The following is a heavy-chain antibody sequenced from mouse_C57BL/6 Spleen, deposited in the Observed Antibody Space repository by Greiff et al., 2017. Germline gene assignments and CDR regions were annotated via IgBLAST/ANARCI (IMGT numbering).Heavy chain of an antibody. V-gene: IGHV1-72*01. CDR1: GYTFTSYW. Sequence: VQLQQPGAELVKPGASVKLSCKASGYTFTSYWMHWVKQRPGRGLEWIGRIDPNSGGTKYNEKFKSKATLNVDKPSSTAYMQLISLTSEDSAVYYCARRTAGWYFDVWGTGTTVTVSS. CDR2: IDPNSGGT. CDR3: ARRTAGWYFDV. J-gene: IGHJ1*03.